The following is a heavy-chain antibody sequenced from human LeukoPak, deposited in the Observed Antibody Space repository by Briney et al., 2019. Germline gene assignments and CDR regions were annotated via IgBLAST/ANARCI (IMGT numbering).Heavy chain of an antibody. CDR1: GGSFSSSKW. V-gene: IGHV4-4*02. J-gene: IGHJ6*03. CDR3: ASESRVVTHSPPYYYYMDV. D-gene: IGHD3-3*01. CDR2: IYCRGST. Sequence: SETLSLTCAVSGGSFSSSKWWSWVRQPPGKGLELIGRIYCRGSTYYNPSLKRRDTISGDTSKNQYSLKLSSVTAADTAVYYCASESRVVTHSPPYYYYMDVWGKGTTVTVSS.